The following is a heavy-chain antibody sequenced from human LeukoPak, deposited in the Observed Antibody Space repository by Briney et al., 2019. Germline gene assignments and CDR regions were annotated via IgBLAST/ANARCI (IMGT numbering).Heavy chain of an antibody. J-gene: IGHJ4*02. CDR1: GFTLSSYS. CDR3: ARGVRYLDY. CDR2: ISSSSSTI. V-gene: IGHV3-48*02. D-gene: IGHD3-10*01. Sequence: GGSLRLSCAASGFTLSSYSMNWVRQAPGKGLEWVSYISSSSSTIYYADSLKGLFTISRDNAKKSLYLQMNSLRDEDTAVYYCARGVRYLDYWGQGTLVTVFS.